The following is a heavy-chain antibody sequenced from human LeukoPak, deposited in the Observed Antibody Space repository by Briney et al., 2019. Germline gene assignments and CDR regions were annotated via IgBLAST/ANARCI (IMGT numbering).Heavy chain of an antibody. Sequence: GGSLRLSCAASGFTVSSYGMHWVRQAPGKGLEWVAFIRYDGSNKYYADSVKGRFTISRDNSKNTLYLQMNSLRAEDTAVYYCAKDLYRLGYDSFFGAFDIWGQGTMVTVSS. D-gene: IGHD5-12*01. CDR2: IRYDGSNK. V-gene: IGHV3-30*02. CDR1: GFTVSSYG. CDR3: AKDLYRLGYDSFFGAFDI. J-gene: IGHJ3*02.